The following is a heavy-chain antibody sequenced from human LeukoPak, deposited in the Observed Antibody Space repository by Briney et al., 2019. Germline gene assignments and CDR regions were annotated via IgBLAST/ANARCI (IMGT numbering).Heavy chain of an antibody. J-gene: IGHJ4*02. D-gene: IGHD6-19*01. Sequence: GASVKVSCKTSGYTFTTYYMHWVRQAPGQGLEWMGIINPSGGTTNYVQKFQGRVTMTRDTSTTTLYMELSSLRSEDTAVYYCARGRPGSGWSFDYWGQGTLVTVSS. CDR1: GYTFTTYY. CDR3: ARGRPGSGWSFDY. CDR2: INPSGGTT. V-gene: IGHV1-46*01.